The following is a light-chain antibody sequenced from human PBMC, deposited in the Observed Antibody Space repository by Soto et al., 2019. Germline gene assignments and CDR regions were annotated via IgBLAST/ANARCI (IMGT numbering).Light chain of an antibody. CDR2: QTS. CDR3: HQRQTWPRT. V-gene: IGKV3-11*01. CDR1: QYINTR. J-gene: IGKJ1*01. Sequence: EIVLTQPPATLSSFPGDRVTLSCRASQYINTRLAWYQHRPGQAPRPLIYQTSIRAAGIPARFSASGSGTDFTLTISDVQPEDFALYYCHQRQTWPRTCGQGTKVDIK.